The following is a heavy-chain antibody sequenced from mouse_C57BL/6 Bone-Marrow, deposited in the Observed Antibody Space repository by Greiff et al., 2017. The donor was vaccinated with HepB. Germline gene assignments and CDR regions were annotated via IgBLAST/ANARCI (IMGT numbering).Heavy chain of an antibody. CDR3: AMIYPWFAY. CDR2: IDPSDSYT. D-gene: IGHD2-3*01. J-gene: IGHJ3*01. Sequence: QVQLQQPGAELVRPGTSVKLSCKASGYTFTSYWMHWVKQRPGQGLEWIGVIDPSDSYTNYNQKFKGKATLTVDTSSSTAYMQLSSLTSEDSAVYYGAMIYPWFAYWGQGTLVTVSA. V-gene: IGHV1-59*01. CDR1: GYTFTSYW.